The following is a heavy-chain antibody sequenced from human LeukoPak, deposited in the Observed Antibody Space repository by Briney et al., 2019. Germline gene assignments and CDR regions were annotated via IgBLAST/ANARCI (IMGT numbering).Heavy chain of an antibody. CDR3: ARGEYYDILTGYYEAGPFDP. CDR1: GGSISSGGYY. CDR2: IYYSGST. J-gene: IGHJ5*02. V-gene: IGHV4-31*03. D-gene: IGHD3-9*01. Sequence: SQTLSLTCTVSGGSISSGGYYWSWIRQHPGKGLEWIGYIYYSGSTYYNSSLKSRVTISVDTSKNKFSLKLSSVTAADTAVYYCARGEYYDILTGYYEAGPFDPWGQGTLVTVSS.